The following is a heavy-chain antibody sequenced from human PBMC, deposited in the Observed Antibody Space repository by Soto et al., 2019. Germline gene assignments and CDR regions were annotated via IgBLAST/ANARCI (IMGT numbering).Heavy chain of an antibody. D-gene: IGHD3-3*01. CDR3: ARGYYDFWSGYYISPYGMDV. V-gene: IGHV3-9*01. CDR2: ISWTSDSI. J-gene: IGHJ6*02. CDR1: GITFDDYA. Sequence: SLSLSCAASGITFDDYAMHWVRQAPWKGLEWVSGISWTSDSIGYADSVKGRFTISRYNAKNSLYLQMNSLRAEDTAVYYCARGYYDFWSGYYISPYGMDVWGQGTTVTVSS.